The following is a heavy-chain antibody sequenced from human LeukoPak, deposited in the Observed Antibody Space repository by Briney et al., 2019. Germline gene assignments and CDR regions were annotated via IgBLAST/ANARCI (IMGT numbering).Heavy chain of an antibody. CDR3: ARAYYDISTLYDAFDI. D-gene: IGHD3-9*01. J-gene: IGHJ3*02. CDR1: GGSISSYY. Sequence: SETLSLTCTVSGGSISSYYWSWIRQPPGKGLEWIGYTYYSGSTNYNPSLKSRVIISVDTSKNQFSLKLSSVTAADTAVYYCARAYYDISTLYDAFDIWGQGTMVTVSS. CDR2: TYYSGST. V-gene: IGHV4-59*08.